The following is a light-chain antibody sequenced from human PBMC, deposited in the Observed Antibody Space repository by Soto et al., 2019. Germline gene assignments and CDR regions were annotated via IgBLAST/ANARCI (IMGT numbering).Light chain of an antibody. CDR2: DAS. CDR3: QQRTNWQYT. J-gene: IGKJ2*01. V-gene: IGKV3-11*01. CDR1: QSVSSY. Sequence: EVVLTQSPATLSLSPGESATHSCRASQSVSSYLAWYQQKPGQAPRLLIYDASNRATGIPARFSGSGSGTDFTLTISSLEPEDFAVYYCQQRTNWQYTFGQGTKLEIK.